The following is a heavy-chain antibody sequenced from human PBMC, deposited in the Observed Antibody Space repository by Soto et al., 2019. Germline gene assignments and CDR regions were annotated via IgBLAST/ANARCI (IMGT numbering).Heavy chain of an antibody. J-gene: IGHJ3*02. D-gene: IGHD3-22*01. Sequence: EVQPLESGGGLVQPGGSLRLSCAASGFTFSSYAMSWVRQAPGKGLEWVSAISGSGGSTYYADSVKGRFTISRDNSKNTLYLQMNSLRAEDTAVYYCAKDQGSSGYYSVGRDAFDIWGQGTMVTVSS. V-gene: IGHV3-23*01. CDR1: GFTFSSYA. CDR3: AKDQGSSGYYSVGRDAFDI. CDR2: ISGSGGST.